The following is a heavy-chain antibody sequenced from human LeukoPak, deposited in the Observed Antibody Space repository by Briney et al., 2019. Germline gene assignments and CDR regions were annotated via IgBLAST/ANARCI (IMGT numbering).Heavy chain of an antibody. J-gene: IGHJ6*02. CDR3: ARHLIAVAVDCYYYGVDV. D-gene: IGHD6-19*01. Sequence: GASVKVSCKASGFTFTSYAMHWVRQAPGQGLEWMGWINAGNGNTKYSQKFQGRVTIIRDTSATTTYMELSSLRSEDTAVYYCARHLIAVAVDCYYYGVDVWGQGTTVTVSS. CDR1: GFTFTSYA. CDR2: INAGNGNT. V-gene: IGHV1-3*01.